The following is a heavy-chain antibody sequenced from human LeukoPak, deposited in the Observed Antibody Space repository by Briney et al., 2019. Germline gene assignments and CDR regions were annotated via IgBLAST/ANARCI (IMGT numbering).Heavy chain of an antibody. D-gene: IGHD1-26*01. CDR2: INPSGGST. CDR3: AREFALVGATPIDY. J-gene: IGHJ4*02. Sequence: ASVKVSCKVSGDTFTSYYMHWVRQAPGQGLEWMGIINPSGGSTSYAQKFQSRVTMTRDTSTSTVYMELSSLRSEDTAVYYCAREFALVGATPIDYWGQGTLVTVSS. CDR1: GDTFTSYY. V-gene: IGHV1-46*03.